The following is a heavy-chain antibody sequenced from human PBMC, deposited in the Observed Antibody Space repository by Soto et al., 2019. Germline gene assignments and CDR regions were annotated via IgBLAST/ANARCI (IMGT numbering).Heavy chain of an antibody. CDR2: IDPSDSYT. V-gene: IGHV5-10-1*01. CDR3: ALYYYDGSGNYYFDY. D-gene: IGHD3-22*01. J-gene: IGHJ4*02. Sequence: GESLKISCKGSGYSFTSYWVTWVRQMPGKGLGWMGRIDPSDSYTNYNPPFQGHVTISVDKSISTAYLQWSSLKASDTAMYYCALYYYDGSGNYYFDYWGQGTLVTVSS. CDR1: GYSFTSYW.